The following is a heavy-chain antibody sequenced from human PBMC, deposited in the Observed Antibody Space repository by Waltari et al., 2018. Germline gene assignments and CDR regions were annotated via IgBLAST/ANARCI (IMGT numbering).Heavy chain of an antibody. CDR3: ARGRSADGYITDL. J-gene: IGHJ5*02. D-gene: IGHD5-12*01. CDR1: DLNFNTYA. V-gene: IGHV3-30*09. CDR2: ISYHGRNK. Sequence: QMQLVESGGGVVQPGGSLRLSCRGPDLNFNTYAMQWVRQAPGKGLGWVALISYHGRNKYYADAVRGRFGISRDTSKNTVDLQMDRVRHEDTAMYFCARGRSADGYITDLWGQGTLVTVSP.